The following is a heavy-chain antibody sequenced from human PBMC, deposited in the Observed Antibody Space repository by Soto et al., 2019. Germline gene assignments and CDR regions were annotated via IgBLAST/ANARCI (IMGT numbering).Heavy chain of an antibody. CDR2: ISSNGDNT. V-gene: IGHV3-64*02. CDR3: AISRNWTTPLFDY. J-gene: IGHJ4*02. D-gene: IGHD1-20*01. CDR1: GFTFSTYA. Sequence: EVQLVESGEGLVQPGGSLRLSCAASGFTFSTYAMHWVRQAPGKGLEYVSAISSNGDNTYYADSVKGRFTISRDNSKNTLYLQMCSLKLEDMSVYYFAISRNWTTPLFDYWGQGTLVTVSS.